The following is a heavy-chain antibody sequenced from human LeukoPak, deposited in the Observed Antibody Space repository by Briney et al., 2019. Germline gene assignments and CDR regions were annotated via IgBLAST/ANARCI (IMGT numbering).Heavy chain of an antibody. CDR3: ARAREGGYDYYYYMDV. Sequence: GGSLRLSCAASGFTFSSYGMHWVRQAPGKGLEWVAFIRYDGSNKYYADSVKGRFTISRDNSKNTLYLQMNSLRAGDTAVYYCARAREGGYDYYYYMDVWGKGTTVTVSS. J-gene: IGHJ6*03. D-gene: IGHD5-12*01. V-gene: IGHV3-30*02. CDR2: IRYDGSNK. CDR1: GFTFSSYG.